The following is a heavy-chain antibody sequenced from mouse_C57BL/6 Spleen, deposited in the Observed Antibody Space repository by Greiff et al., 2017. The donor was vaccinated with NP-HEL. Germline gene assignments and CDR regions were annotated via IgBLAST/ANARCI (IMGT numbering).Heavy chain of an antibody. V-gene: IGHV1-55*01. CDR2: IYPGSGST. Sequence: QVQLQQPGAELVKPGASVKMSCKASGYTFTSYWITWVKQRPGQGLEWIGDIYPGSGSTNYNEKFKSKATLTVDTSSSTAYMQLSSLTSEDSAVYYWARGGGLRRGAWFAYWGQGTLVTVSA. J-gene: IGHJ3*01. CDR1: GYTFTSYW. D-gene: IGHD1-1*01. CDR3: ARGGGLRRGAWFAY.